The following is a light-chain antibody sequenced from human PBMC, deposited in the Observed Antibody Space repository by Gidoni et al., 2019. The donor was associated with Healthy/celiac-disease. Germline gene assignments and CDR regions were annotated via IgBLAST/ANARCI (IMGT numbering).Light chain of an antibody. V-gene: IGKV1-5*01. CDR2: DAS. Sequence: DIQMTQSPSTLSASVGDRVTITCRASQSISSWLAWYQQKPGRAPKLLIYDASSLESGVPSRFSGSGSGTEFTLTISSLQPDDFATYYCQQYNSLTWTFXQXTKVXIK. CDR3: QQYNSLTWT. J-gene: IGKJ1*01. CDR1: QSISSW.